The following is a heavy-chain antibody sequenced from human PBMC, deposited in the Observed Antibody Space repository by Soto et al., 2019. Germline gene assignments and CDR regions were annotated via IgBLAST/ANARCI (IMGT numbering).Heavy chain of an antibody. CDR1: GYTFTSYY. Sequence: QVQLVQSGAEVKKPGASVKVSCKASGYTFTSYYMHWVRQAPGQGLEWMGIINHSGGSTSYAQKFQGRGTMTRDTSTSTVYMELSSLRSEDTAVYYCARDPPGGDTAMGYGMDVWGQGTTVTVSS. CDR3: ARDPPGGDTAMGYGMDV. D-gene: IGHD5-18*01. J-gene: IGHJ6*02. CDR2: INHSGGST. V-gene: IGHV1-46*01.